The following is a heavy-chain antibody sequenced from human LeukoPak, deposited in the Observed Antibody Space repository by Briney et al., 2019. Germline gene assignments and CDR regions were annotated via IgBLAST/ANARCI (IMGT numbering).Heavy chain of an antibody. CDR3: ARSNHGCHDY. CDR2: INNDGSST. CDR1: GFTFDDYA. Sequence: GRSLRLSCAASGFTFDDYAMHWVRQAPGKGLVWVSRINNDGSSTPYADSVKGRFTISRDNAKNTLYLQMNSLRAEDTAVYYCARSNHGCHDYWGQGTLVTVSS. J-gene: IGHJ4*02. V-gene: IGHV3-74*01. D-gene: IGHD4-11*01.